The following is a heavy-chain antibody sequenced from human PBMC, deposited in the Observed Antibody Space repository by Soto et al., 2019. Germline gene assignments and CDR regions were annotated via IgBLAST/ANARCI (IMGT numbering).Heavy chain of an antibody. Sequence: GASVKVSCKASGYTFTGYYMHWVRQAPGQGLEWMGWINPNSGGTNYAQKFQGRVTMTRDTSISTAYIELSRLRSDDTAVYYCARGNRWIGGNYYGMDVWGRGTTVTVSS. CDR3: ARGNRWIGGNYYGMDV. CDR2: INPNSGGT. CDR1: GYTFTGYY. J-gene: IGHJ6*02. V-gene: IGHV1-2*02. D-gene: IGHD3-10*01.